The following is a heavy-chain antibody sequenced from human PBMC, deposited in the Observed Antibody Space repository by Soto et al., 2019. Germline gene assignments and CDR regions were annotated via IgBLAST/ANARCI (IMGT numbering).Heavy chain of an antibody. CDR3: ARERENGGKGGDNWFDP. CDR1: GGSISSYY. D-gene: IGHD2-15*01. Sequence: PXXTLSLTCTVSGGSISSYYWSWILQPPGKGLEWIGYIYYSGSTNYNPSLKSRVTISVDTSKNQFSLKLSSVTAAETAVYYCARERENGGKGGDNWFDPWGQGTLVTVSS. J-gene: IGHJ5*02. CDR2: IYYSGST. V-gene: IGHV4-59*01.